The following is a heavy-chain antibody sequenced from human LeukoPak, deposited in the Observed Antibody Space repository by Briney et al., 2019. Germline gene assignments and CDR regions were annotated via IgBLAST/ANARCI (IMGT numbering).Heavy chain of an antibody. CDR1: GGTFSSYA. V-gene: IGHV1-69*01. Sequence: SVKVSCKASGGTFSSYAISWVRQAPGQGLEWMGGIIPIFGTANYAQKFQGRVTITADESTSTAYMELSSLRSEDTAVYYCARARQRLAPYYYYGMDVGAKGTTFTVSS. J-gene: IGHJ6*04. CDR3: ARARQRLAPYYYYGMDV. CDR2: IIPIFGTA. D-gene: IGHD6-19*01.